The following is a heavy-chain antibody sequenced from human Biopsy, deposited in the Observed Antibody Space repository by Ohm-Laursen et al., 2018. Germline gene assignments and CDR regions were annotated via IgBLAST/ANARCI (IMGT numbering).Heavy chain of an antibody. CDR1: GDSISFPY. CDR3: AAGATWLVHY. Sequence: TLSLTCAASGDSISFPYWGWFRQPPGKGLGYIGSTHDTGTTDYSPSLKTRVSLSVDTSTKVFSLILSSVTAADTAVYYCAAGATWLVHYWGQGTLVTVSS. CDR2: THDTGTT. V-gene: IGHV4-59*11. J-gene: IGHJ4*02. D-gene: IGHD6-19*01.